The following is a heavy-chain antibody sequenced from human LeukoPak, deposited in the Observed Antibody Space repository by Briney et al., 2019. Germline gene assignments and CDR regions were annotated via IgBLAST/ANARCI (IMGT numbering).Heavy chain of an antibody. CDR1: GFTFSNAW. CDR3: AKDGYYYDSSAYYVIYYFDS. Sequence: GGSLRLSCAASGFTFSNAWMSWVRPAPGKGLEWVSIISGSGGVTYYADSVKGRFTISRDNSKNTLYLQMNSLRAEDTVVYYCAKDGYYYDSSAYYVIYYFDSWGQGTLVTVSS. CDR2: ISGSGGVT. D-gene: IGHD3-22*01. J-gene: IGHJ4*02. V-gene: IGHV3-23*01.